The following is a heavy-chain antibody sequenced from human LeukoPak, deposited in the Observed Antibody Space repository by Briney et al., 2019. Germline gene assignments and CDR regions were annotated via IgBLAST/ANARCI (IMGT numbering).Heavy chain of an antibody. J-gene: IGHJ4*02. D-gene: IGHD5-12*01. CDR3: TTRVVATIKDDY. Sequence: GGSLRLSCAASGFTFRNAWMSWVRQAPGKGLEWVGRIKSKIDGGTTDYAAPVKGRFTVSRDDSKNTLYLQMNSLKTEDTAVYHCTTRVVATIKDDYWGQGTLVTVSS. V-gene: IGHV3-15*01. CDR1: GFTFRNAW. CDR2: IKSKIDGGTT.